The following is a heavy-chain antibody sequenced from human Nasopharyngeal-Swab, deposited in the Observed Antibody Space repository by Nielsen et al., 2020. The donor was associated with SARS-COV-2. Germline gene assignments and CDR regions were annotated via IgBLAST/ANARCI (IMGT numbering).Heavy chain of an antibody. CDR3: ARGLEDLGGDY. CDR1: GFSFSSYS. D-gene: IGHD3-10*01. CDR2: ISSSGITI. Sequence: GESLKISCAGSGFSFSSYSMNWVRQAPGKGLEWLSYISSSGITIYYADSVKGRFTISRDNAKNSLFLQMNSLRAEDTAVYFCARGLEDLGGDYWGQGTLVTVSS. V-gene: IGHV3-48*04. J-gene: IGHJ4*02.